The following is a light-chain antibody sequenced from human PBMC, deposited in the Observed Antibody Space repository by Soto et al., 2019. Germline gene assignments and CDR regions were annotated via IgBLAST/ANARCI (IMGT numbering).Light chain of an antibody. Sequence: QSVLTQPRSVSGSPGQSVTISCTGTSSDVGGYNYVSWYQQHPGKAPKLMIYDVSKRPSGVPDRFSGSKSGNTASLTISGLQAEDEADYYCCSYAGSYTWVFGGGTKADRP. CDR3: CSYAGSYTWV. J-gene: IGLJ3*02. CDR1: SSDVGGYNY. V-gene: IGLV2-11*01. CDR2: DVS.